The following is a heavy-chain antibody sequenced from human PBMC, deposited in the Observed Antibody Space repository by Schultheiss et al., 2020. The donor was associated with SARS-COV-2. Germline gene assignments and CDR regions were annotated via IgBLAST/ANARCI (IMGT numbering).Heavy chain of an antibody. J-gene: IGHJ3*01. D-gene: IGHD3-10*01. CDR1: GGSISSSNW. Sequence: SETLSLTCAVSGGSISSSNWWSWVRQPPGKGLEWIGRIYTSGSTNYNPSLKSRVTMSVDTSKNQFSLKLDSVTAADTAVYYCYNSGSWGQGTMVTVSS. V-gene: IGHV4-4*02. CDR3: YNSGS. CDR2: IYTSGST.